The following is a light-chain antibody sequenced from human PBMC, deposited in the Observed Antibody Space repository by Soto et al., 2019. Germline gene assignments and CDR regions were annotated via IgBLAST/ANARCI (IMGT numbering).Light chain of an antibody. CDR2: EVT. CDR3: SSYAGFNNFV. Sequence: QSALTQPPSASGSPGHSVTITCGGTSSDVGNYNYVSWYQQHPGKAPKLIIYEVTRRPSGVPDRFSGSKSGNTASLTVSGLQAADEADYYCSSYAGFNNFVFGTGTKVTVL. V-gene: IGLV2-8*01. CDR1: SSDVGNYNY. J-gene: IGLJ1*01.